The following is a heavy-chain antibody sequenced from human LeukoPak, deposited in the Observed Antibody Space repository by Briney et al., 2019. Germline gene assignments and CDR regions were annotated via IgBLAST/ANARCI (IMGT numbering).Heavy chain of an antibody. Sequence: GGSLRLSXTVSGFTFSTSYMHWVRQAPGKGLEYVSAISSSGGSTYYANSVRGRFTISRDNSKNTLYLQMGSLRAEDMAVYYCARGHYFGSARYYFDYWGQGTLVTVSS. V-gene: IGHV3-64*01. CDR1: GFTFSTSY. CDR3: ARGHYFGSARYYFDY. D-gene: IGHD3-9*01. CDR2: ISSSGGST. J-gene: IGHJ4*02.